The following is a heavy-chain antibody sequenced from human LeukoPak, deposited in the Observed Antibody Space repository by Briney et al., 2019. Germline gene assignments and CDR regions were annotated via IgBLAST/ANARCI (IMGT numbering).Heavy chain of an antibody. D-gene: IGHD3-22*01. J-gene: IGHJ4*02. CDR2: IRYDGSYK. CDR3: ARDVYYDSSGYYPGY. Sequence: GGSPRLSCAASGFTFSSYAMHWVRQAPGKGLEWVAFIRYDGSYKYYADSVKGRFTISRDNSKNTLYLQMNSLRAEDTAVYYCARDVYYDSSGYYPGYWGQGTLVTVSS. CDR1: GFTFSSYA. V-gene: IGHV3-30*02.